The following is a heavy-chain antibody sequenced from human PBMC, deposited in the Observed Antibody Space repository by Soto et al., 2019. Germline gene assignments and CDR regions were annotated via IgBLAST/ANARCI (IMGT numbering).Heavy chain of an antibody. J-gene: IGHJ5*02. CDR1: GFTFSSNS. CDR3: ARVIWSGHLTSDL. CDR2: ISSSSSTI. D-gene: IGHD3-3*01. V-gene: IGHV3-48*02. Sequence: EVQVVESGGGLVQPGGSLRLSCAASGFTFSSNSMNWVRQAPGKGLEWISYISSSSSTIYADSVKGRFTNSRDNAKNSLYLQMNSLREEDTAVYYCARVIWSGHLTSDLWGQGTLVTVSS.